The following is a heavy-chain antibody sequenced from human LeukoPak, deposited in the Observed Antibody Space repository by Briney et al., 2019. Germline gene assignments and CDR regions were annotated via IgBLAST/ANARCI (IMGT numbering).Heavy chain of an antibody. CDR3: ATGGNSLAY. Sequence: PGGSLRLSCAASALTFSSYSMAWVRQAPGNGLEWFSTISSSGNTVYYADSVKGRFTISRDNAKKSLSLQMNSLRAEDTAVYYCATGGNSLAYWGQGTLVTVSS. D-gene: IGHD1-26*01. J-gene: IGHJ4*02. CDR2: ISSSGNTV. V-gene: IGHV3-48*04. CDR1: ALTFSSYS.